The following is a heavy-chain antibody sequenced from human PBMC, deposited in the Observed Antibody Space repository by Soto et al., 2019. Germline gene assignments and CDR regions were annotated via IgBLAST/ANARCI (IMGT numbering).Heavy chain of an antibody. V-gene: IGHV3-30*18. CDR1: GFTFSSYG. D-gene: IGHD1-20*01. Sequence: QVQLVESGGGVVQPGRSLRLSCAASGFTFSSYGMHWVRQAPGKGLEWVAVISYDGSNKYYADSVKGRFTISRDNSKNTLYLQMNSLRAEDTAVYYCAKDPRYNWNGYDYWGQGTLVTVSS. CDR3: AKDPRYNWNGYDY. CDR2: ISYDGSNK. J-gene: IGHJ4*02.